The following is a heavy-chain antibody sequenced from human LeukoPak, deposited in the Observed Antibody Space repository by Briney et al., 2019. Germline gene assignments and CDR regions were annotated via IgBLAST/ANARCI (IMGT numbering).Heavy chain of an antibody. CDR1: GGSISSYY. V-gene: IGHV4-59*01. D-gene: IGHD3-3*01. CDR2: IYYSGGT. J-gene: IGHJ4*02. Sequence: SETLSLTCTVSGGSISSYYWSWIRQPPGKGLEWIGYIYYSGGTNYNPSLKSRVTISVDTSKNQFSLKLSSVTAADTAVYYCARVTIFGVAWGFDYWGQGTLVTVSS. CDR3: ARVTIFGVAWGFDY.